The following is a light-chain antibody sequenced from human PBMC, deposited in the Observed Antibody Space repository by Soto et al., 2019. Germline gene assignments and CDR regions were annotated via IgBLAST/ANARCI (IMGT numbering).Light chain of an antibody. CDR2: SNN. CDR3: ATWDDSLNAGV. Sequence: QTVVTQPPSASGTPGQRVTISCSGSSSNIGSSAVHWYQQLPGTAPKLLIYSNNKRPSGVPDRFSGSKSGTSASLAISGLQSEDESVYYCATWDDSLNAGVFGGGTKLTVL. CDR1: SSNIGSSA. V-gene: IGLV1-44*01. J-gene: IGLJ3*02.